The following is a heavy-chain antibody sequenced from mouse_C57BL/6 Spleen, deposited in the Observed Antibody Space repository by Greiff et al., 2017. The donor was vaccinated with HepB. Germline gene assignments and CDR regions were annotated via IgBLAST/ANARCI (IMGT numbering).Heavy chain of an antibody. Sequence: EVQRVESEGGLVQPGSSMKLSCTASGFTFSDYYMAWVRQVPEKGLEWVANINYDGSSTYYLDSLKSRFIISRDNAKNILYLQMSSLKSEDTATYYCARDRGLTYWGQGTLVTVSA. V-gene: IGHV5-16*01. D-gene: IGHD2-4*01. CDR2: INYDGSST. CDR1: GFTFSDYY. CDR3: ARDRGLTY. J-gene: IGHJ3*01.